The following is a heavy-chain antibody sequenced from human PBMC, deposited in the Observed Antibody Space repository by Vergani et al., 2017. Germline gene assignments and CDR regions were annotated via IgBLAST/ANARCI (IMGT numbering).Heavy chain of an antibody. CDR2: IIPIFGTA. J-gene: IGHJ3*02. V-gene: IGHV1-69*01. CDR3: AKVGRSEVAGTFGAFDI. D-gene: IGHD6-19*01. CDR1: GGTFSSYA. Sequence: QVQLVQSGAEVKKPGSSVKVSCKASGGTFSSYAISWVRQAPGQGLEWMGGIIPIFGTANYAQKFQCRVTITADESTSTAYMELSSLRSEDTAVYYCAKVGRSEVAGTFGAFDIWGQGTMVTVSS.